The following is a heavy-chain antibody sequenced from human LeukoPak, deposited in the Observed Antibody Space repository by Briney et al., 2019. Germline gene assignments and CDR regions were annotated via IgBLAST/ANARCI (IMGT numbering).Heavy chain of an antibody. V-gene: IGHV4-59*01. CDR2: IHYSGST. CDR3: ARGPSSGPFDY. D-gene: IGHD6-19*01. Sequence: SETLSLTCTVSGGSISTYYWGWIRQPPGKGLEWIGYIHYSGSTKYNPSLKSRVTISVDTSKNQFFLKLSSVIAADTAVYHCARGPSSGPFDYWGQGTLVTVSS. J-gene: IGHJ4*02. CDR1: GGSISTYY.